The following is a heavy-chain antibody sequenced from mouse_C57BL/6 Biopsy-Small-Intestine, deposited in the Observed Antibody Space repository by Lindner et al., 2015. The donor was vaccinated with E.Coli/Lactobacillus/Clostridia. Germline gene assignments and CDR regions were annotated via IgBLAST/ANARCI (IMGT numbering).Heavy chain of an antibody. V-gene: IGHV1-4*01. CDR3: VKGPSYAMDY. CDR2: INPSSGYT. CDR1: GYTFTSYT. J-gene: IGHJ4*01. Sequence: VQLQESGAELARPGASVKMSCKASGYTFTSYTIHWVKQRPGQGLEWIGYINPSSGYTKYNQKFKDKATLTADKSSSTAYMQLSGLTSEDSAVYFCVKGPSYAMDYWGQGTSVTVSS. D-gene: IGHD3-3*01.